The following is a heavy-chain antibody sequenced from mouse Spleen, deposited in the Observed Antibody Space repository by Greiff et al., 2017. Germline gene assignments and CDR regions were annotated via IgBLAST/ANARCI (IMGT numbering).Heavy chain of an antibody. CDR1: GYTFTDYY. CDR3: ATYGNYVGYAMDY. J-gene: IGHJ4*01. D-gene: IGHD2-1*01. V-gene: IGHV1-26*01. CDR2: INPNNGGT. Sequence: EVQLQQSGPELVKPGASVKISCKASGYTFTDYYMNWVKQSHGKSLEWIGDINPNNGGTSYNQKFKGKATLTVDKSSSTAYMELRSLTSEDSAVYYCATYGNYVGYAMDYWGQGTSVTVSS.